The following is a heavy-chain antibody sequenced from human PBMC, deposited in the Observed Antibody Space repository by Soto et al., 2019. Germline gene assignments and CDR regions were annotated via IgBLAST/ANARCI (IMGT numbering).Heavy chain of an antibody. V-gene: IGHV4-39*06. Sequence: PSETLSLTCTVSGGSISSSSYYWGWIRQPPGKGLEWIGSIYYSGSTYYNPSLKSRVTISVDTSKNQFPLKLSSVTAADTAVYYCARVDPYHCSSTSCYDGRYYYGMDVWGQGTTVTVSS. D-gene: IGHD2-2*01. CDR2: IYYSGST. CDR1: GGSISSSSYY. CDR3: ARVDPYHCSSTSCYDGRYYYGMDV. J-gene: IGHJ6*02.